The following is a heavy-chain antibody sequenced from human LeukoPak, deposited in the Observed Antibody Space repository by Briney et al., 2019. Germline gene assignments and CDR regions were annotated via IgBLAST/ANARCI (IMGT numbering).Heavy chain of an antibody. CDR3: AKGRLGGWPFDY. CDR1: GFTFSNYA. CDR2: ICGGGDKT. J-gene: IGHJ4*02. D-gene: IGHD6-19*01. Sequence: GGSPRLSCAPSGFTFSNYAMSWVRQAPGKGLEWVSGICGGGDKTYYADSVKGRLSISTDNSKNTLYLQMDSLSADDTAVYFCAKGRLGGWPFDYWGQGTLVTVSS. V-gene: IGHV3-23*01.